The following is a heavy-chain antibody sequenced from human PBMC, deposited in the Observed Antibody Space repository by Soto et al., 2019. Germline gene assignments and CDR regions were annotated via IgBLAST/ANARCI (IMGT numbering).Heavy chain of an antibody. V-gene: IGHV3-30*18. CDR3: AKVGLGGKKMYYFDY. J-gene: IGHJ4*02. Sequence: GGSLRLSCAASGFTFSSYGMHWVRQAPGKGLEWVAVISYDGSNKYYADSVKGRFTISRDNSKNTLYLQMNSLRAEDTAVYYCAKVGLGGKKMYYFDYWGQGTLVTVSS. D-gene: IGHD2-15*01. CDR2: ISYDGSNK. CDR1: GFTFSSYG.